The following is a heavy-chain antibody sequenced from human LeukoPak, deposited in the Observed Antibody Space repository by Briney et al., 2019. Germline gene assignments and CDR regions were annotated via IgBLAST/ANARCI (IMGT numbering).Heavy chain of an antibody. D-gene: IGHD2/OR15-2a*01. CDR1: GFTFGNSW. J-gene: IGHJ6*02. Sequence: GGSPRLSCAASGFTFGNSWVHWVRQAPGKGLEWVSGISWSSSSRGYADSVKGRFTISRDNAKNSVFLQMDGLRPEDTALYYCAKDVSTGGVAAGYFHGLDVWGQGTTVTVSS. CDR3: AKDVSTGGVAAGYFHGLDV. CDR2: ISWSSSSR. V-gene: IGHV3-9*01.